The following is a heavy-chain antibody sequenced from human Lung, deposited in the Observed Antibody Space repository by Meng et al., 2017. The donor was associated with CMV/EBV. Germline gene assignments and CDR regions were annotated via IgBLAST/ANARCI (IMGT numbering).Heavy chain of an antibody. CDR1: GFDFSTYS. V-gene: IGHV3-21*06. D-gene: IGHD4-11*01. J-gene: IGHJ4*02. Sequence: GGSLRLXCPGSGFDFSTYSMNWFRQAPGKGPEWVSSISSSSSYIYYADSVKGRFTVSRNNANDSLYLQMNSLRAEDTGVYYCARDKQNRNYGSTDYLGQGXLVTVSS. CDR3: ARDKQNRNYGSTDY. CDR2: ISSSSSYI.